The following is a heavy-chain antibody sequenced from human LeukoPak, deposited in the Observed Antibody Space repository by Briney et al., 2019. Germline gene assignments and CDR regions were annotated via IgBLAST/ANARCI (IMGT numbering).Heavy chain of an antibody. CDR2: INWNGGST. CDR3: ARGPSGYHNT. Sequence: GGSLRLSCAASGFTFGDYGMSWVRQAPGKGLKWVSGINWNGGSTYYADSVKGRFTISRDNSKNTLYLQMNSLRAEDTAVYYCARGPSGYHNTGGQGTLVTVSS. D-gene: IGHD5-12*01. V-gene: IGHV3-20*04. J-gene: IGHJ4*02. CDR1: GFTFGDYG.